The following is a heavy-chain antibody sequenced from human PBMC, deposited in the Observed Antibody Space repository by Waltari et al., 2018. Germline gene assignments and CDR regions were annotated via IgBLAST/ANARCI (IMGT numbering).Heavy chain of an antibody. Sequence: QVQLQESGPGLVKPSETLSLTCTVSGGAITGYYWSWIRQPPGKGLEWIGHIYYNGNTDYNPSLKSRVTISVDTSKNQFSLKLSSVTAADTAVYYCAREIYGGNSRPYDYWGQGTLVTVSS. J-gene: IGHJ4*02. CDR2: IYYNGNT. CDR1: GGAITGYY. CDR3: AREIYGGNSRPYDY. D-gene: IGHD4-17*01. V-gene: IGHV4-59*01.